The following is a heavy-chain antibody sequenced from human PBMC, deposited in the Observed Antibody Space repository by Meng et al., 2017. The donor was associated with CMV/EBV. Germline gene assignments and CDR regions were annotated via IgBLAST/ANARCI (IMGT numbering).Heavy chain of an antibody. CDR1: GFTSISYS. V-gene: IGHV5-51*01. D-gene: IGHD5/OR15-5a*01. Sequence: GGSLRLSCKASGFTSISYSIGWVRQMPGKGLEWMGIIYSGDAAFGYNPSFQGQVTISADRSTNTAYLQWRSLKNSDTAIYYCARLGIVSSAVGLAFDVWGQGTMVTVSS. J-gene: IGHJ3*01. CDR2: IYSGDAAF. CDR3: ARLGIVSSAVGLAFDV.